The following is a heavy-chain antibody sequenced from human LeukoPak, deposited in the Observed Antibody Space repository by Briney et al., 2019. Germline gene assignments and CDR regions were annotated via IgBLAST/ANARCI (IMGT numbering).Heavy chain of an antibody. Sequence: ASVKVSCKASGYTFTGYYMYWVRHSPGQGLEWMGRINPNSDGTNYAQKFQGRVTTTRDTSISTAYMELSGLRSDDTAMDYCARDRGGGGNHFDYWGQGTLVTVSS. CDR2: INPNSDGT. D-gene: IGHD3-10*01. J-gene: IGHJ4*02. CDR3: ARDRGGGGNHFDY. CDR1: GYTFTGYY. V-gene: IGHV1-2*06.